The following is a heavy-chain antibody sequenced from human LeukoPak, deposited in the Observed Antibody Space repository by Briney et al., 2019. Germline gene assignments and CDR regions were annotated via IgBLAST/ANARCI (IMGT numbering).Heavy chain of an antibody. V-gene: IGHV3-23*01. CDR1: GFTFSSYG. Sequence: PGGTLRLSCAASGFTFSSYGMSWVRQAPGKGLEWVSAISASGGRTYYADSVKGRFTISRDNSKNTLYLQMNSLRAEDTAVYYCAKAGSSWYQLYYYYMDVWGKGTTVTISS. J-gene: IGHJ6*03. CDR2: ISASGGRT. D-gene: IGHD6-13*01. CDR3: AKAGSSWYQLYYYYMDV.